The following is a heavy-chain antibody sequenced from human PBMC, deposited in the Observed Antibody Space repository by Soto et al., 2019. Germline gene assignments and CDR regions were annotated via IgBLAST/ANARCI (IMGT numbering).Heavy chain of an antibody. CDR2: IIPIFGTA. D-gene: IGHD1-26*01. V-gene: IGHV1-69*13. CDR1: GGTFSSYA. J-gene: IGHJ4*02. CDR3: AADLGGSNLLDY. Sequence: SVKVSCKASGGTFSSYAISWVRQAPGQGLEWMGGIIPIFGTANYAQKFQGRVTITADESTSTAYMELSSLRSEDTAVYYCAADLGGSNLLDYWGQGTLVTVSS.